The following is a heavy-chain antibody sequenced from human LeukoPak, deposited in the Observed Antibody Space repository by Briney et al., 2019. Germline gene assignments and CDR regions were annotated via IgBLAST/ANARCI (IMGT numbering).Heavy chain of an antibody. Sequence: PGGSLRLSCAASGFTFSSYGMHWVRQAPGKGLEWVAVISYDGSNKYYADSVKGRFTISKDNAKNSLYLQMNSLRAEDTAMYYCARSNQLLYWGLGTLVTVSS. CDR1: GFTFSSYG. CDR3: ARSNQLLY. J-gene: IGHJ4*02. V-gene: IGHV3-30*03. D-gene: IGHD2-2*01. CDR2: ISYDGSNK.